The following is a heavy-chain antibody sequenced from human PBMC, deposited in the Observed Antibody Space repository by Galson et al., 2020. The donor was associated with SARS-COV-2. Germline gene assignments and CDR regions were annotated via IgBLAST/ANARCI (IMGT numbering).Heavy chain of an antibody. D-gene: IGHD1-1*01. V-gene: IGHV4-59*01. CDR2: IYYSGGT. CDR1: GGSMSKYY. CDR3: ARVGGNDGWNWFDP. J-gene: IGHJ5*02. Sequence: SETLSLTCRVSGGSMSKYYWSWLRQSPGKGLEWIGNIYYSGGTKYNPSLKSRVSMSVDTSENQFSLKLNSVTAADTAVYYCARVGGNDGWNWFDPWGQGTLVTVSS.